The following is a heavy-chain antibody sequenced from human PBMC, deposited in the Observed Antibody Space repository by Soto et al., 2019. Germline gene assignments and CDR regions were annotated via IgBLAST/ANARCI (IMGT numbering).Heavy chain of an antibody. Sequence: QVQLVQSGAEVKKPGASVKVSCKASGYTFTNYGISWVRQAPGQGLEWMGWISAYNGNTNYAQKLQGRVTMTTDTSTRTAYMELRSMRSDDTAVYYCGRDGALGENYYCYGMDVWGQGTTLTVSS. CDR2: ISAYNGNT. V-gene: IGHV1-18*01. CDR1: GYTFTNYG. CDR3: GRDGALGENYYCYGMDV. D-gene: IGHD3-16*01. J-gene: IGHJ6*01.